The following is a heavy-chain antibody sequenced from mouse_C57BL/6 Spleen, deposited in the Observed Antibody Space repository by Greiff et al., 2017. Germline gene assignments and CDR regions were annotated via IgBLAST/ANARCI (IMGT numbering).Heavy chain of an antibody. D-gene: IGHD1-1*01. V-gene: IGHV1-64*01. CDR1: GSPFPSYG. CDR3: ARGGALLRGDY. J-gene: IGHJ2*01. Sequence: QVQLRRPGPGRVKPGPSLSCSGKASGSPFPSYGMHWVKQRPGQGLEWIGMINPNSGSTNYNEKFKSKATLTVDKSSSTAYMQLSSLTSEDSAVYYCARGGALLRGDYWGQGTTLTVSS. CDR2: INPNSGST.